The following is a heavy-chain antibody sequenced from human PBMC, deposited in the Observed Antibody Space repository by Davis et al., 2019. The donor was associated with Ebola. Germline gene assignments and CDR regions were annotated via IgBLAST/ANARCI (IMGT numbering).Heavy chain of an antibody. CDR1: GFTFSSYW. CDR3: AIPDCSGANCYSVYIKN. J-gene: IGHJ4*02. D-gene: IGHD2-15*01. V-gene: IGHV3-7*01. CDR2: IKQDGSEK. Sequence: PGGSLRLSCAASGFTFSSYWMSWVRQAPGKVLEWVANIKQDGSEKYYVDSVKGRFTISRDNAKNSLYLQMNSLRAEDTAVYYCAIPDCSGANCYSVYIKNWGQGTLVTVSS.